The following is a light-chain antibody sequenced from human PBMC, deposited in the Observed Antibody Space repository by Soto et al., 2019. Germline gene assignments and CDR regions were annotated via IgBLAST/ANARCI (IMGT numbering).Light chain of an antibody. CDR1: QSLSSN. CDR3: QQWSSVPKT. CDR2: GAS. J-gene: IGKJ1*01. Sequence: EMAMTQSPATLSVSPGERATLSCRASQSLSSNLAWYQQKPGQPPRLLIYGASTRAAGIPARFSGSGSGTEFTLTISSLQSEDFAVYHCQQWSSVPKTFGQGTKVEIK. V-gene: IGKV3-15*01.